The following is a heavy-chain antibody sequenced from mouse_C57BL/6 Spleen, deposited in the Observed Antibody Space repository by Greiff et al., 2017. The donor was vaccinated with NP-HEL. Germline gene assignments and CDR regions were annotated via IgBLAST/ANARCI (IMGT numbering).Heavy chain of an antibody. D-gene: IGHD1-1*01. J-gene: IGHJ1*03. CDR3: ARRERYYGSSWYFDV. CDR1: GYTFTSYW. CDR2: IYPSDSET. Sequence: QVQLQQPGAELVRPGSSVKLSCKASGYTFTSYWMEWVKQRPGQGLEWIGNIYPSDSETHYNQKFKDKATLTVDKSSSTAYMQLSSLTSEDSAVYYCARRERYYGSSWYFDVWGTGTTVTVSS. V-gene: IGHV1-61*01.